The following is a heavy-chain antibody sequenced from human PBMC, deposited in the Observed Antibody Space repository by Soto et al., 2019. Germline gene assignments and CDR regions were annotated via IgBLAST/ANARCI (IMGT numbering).Heavy chain of an antibody. CDR1: GYSFTSYW. D-gene: IGHD3-9*01. V-gene: IGHV5-10-1*01. Sequence: PGESLKISCKGSGYSFTSYWISWVRQMPGKGLEWMGRIDPSDSYTNYSPSFQGHVTISADKSISTAYLQWSSLKASDTAMYYCARHRAYYDILSGRRNHNWFDTWGQGTLVTVSS. J-gene: IGHJ5*02. CDR3: ARHRAYYDILSGRRNHNWFDT. CDR2: IDPSDSYT.